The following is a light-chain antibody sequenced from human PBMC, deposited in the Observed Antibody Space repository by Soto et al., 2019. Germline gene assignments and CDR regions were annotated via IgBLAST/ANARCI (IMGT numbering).Light chain of an antibody. V-gene: IGLV2-14*03. CDR1: SSDVGGYNY. J-gene: IGLJ1*01. Sequence: QPVLTQPASVSGSPGQSITISCTGTSSDVGGYNYVSWYQQHPGKAPKLLIYDVSNRPSGVSNRFSGSKSGNTASLTISGLQAEDEADYYCNSYTSSSTLVFGTVTKLTVL. CDR2: DVS. CDR3: NSYTSSSTLV.